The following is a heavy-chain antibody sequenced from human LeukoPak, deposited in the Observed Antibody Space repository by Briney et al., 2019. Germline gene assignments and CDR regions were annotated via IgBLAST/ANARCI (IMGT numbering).Heavy chain of an antibody. J-gene: IGHJ6*02. V-gene: IGHV3-30*18. CDR1: GFTFSSYG. D-gene: IGHD6-19*01. Sequence: GGSLRLSCAASGFTFSSYGMHWVRQAPGKGLEWVAVISYDGTNKYYAGSVKGRFTISRDNSKNTLYLQMNSLRAEDTAVYYCAKSISYSSGWPYYYYGMDVWGQGTTVTVSS. CDR3: AKSISYSSGWPYYYYGMDV. CDR2: ISYDGTNK.